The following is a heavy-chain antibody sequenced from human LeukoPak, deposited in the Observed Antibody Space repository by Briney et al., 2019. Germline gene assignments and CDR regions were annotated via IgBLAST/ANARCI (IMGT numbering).Heavy chain of an antibody. CDR3: AREVVGATTTRDWFDP. CDR2: IYYSGGA. J-gene: IGHJ5*02. Sequence: SETLSLTCSVSGGSITSNSHYWGWLRQPPGKGLEWIGSIYYSGGAYYSPSLKSRASMSRDRTKNQFSLKLSSVTAADTAVYYCAREVVGATTTRDWFDPWGQGTLVTVSS. D-gene: IGHD1-26*01. CDR1: GGSITSNSHY. V-gene: IGHV4-39*07.